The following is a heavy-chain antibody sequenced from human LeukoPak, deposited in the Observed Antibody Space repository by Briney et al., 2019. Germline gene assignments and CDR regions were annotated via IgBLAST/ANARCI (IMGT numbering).Heavy chain of an antibody. D-gene: IGHD4/OR15-4a*01. Sequence: GGSLRLSCAASGNYWMHWVRQVPGEGLVWVSRIDPDDSGSSYADSVKGRFTISRDNAKNTLWLQMNSLRADDTAVYYCAGVRAGANRAFDVWGQGTVVAVSS. CDR3: AGVRAGANRAFDV. CDR2: IDPDDSGS. V-gene: IGHV3-74*01. J-gene: IGHJ3*01. CDR1: GNYW.